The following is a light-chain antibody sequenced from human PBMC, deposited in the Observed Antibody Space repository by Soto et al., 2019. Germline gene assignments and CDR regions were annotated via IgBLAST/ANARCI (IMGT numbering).Light chain of an antibody. Sequence: QSALTQPASMSGSPGQSITLSCTGTSSDVGNYDLVSWYQHHPDKAPQLVIYEDSKRPSGVSIRFSGSKSGTTASLTISGLQTEDEADYYCSSYTSSSTRNVVFGGGTKLTVL. J-gene: IGLJ2*01. V-gene: IGLV2-14*02. CDR3: SSYTSSSTRNVV. CDR1: SSDVGNYDL. CDR2: EDS.